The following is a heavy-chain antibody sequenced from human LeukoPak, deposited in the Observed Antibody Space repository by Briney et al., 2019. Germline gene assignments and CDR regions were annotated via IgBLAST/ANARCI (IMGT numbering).Heavy chain of an antibody. Sequence: PSETLSLTCTVSGGSISSYYWSWIRQPPGKGLEWIGYIYYSGSTNYNPSLKSRVTISVDTSKNQFSLKLRSVTAADTAVYYCARGGGLDESRVYPENIFDYWGQETLVTVSS. CDR3: ARGGGLDESRVYPENIFDY. CDR1: GGSISSYY. D-gene: IGHD3-22*01. J-gene: IGHJ4*02. CDR2: IYYSGST. V-gene: IGHV4-59*01.